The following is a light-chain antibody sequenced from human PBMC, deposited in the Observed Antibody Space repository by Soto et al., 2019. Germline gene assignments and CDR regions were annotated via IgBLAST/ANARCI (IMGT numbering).Light chain of an antibody. CDR1: QSVSSN. J-gene: IGKJ1*01. CDR3: HQYNNWPRT. CDR2: GAS. Sequence: EIVMTQSPATLSVSPGERATLSCRASQSVSSNLAWYQQKPGQAPRLLIYGASTRATGIPARFSGSGSGTEVTLTISTLQFEDFAVYYWHQYNNWPRTFGQGTKVYIE. V-gene: IGKV3-15*01.